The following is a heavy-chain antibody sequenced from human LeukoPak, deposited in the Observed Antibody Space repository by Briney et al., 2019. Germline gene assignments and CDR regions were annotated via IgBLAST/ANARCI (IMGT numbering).Heavy chain of an antibody. D-gene: IGHD3-9*01. J-gene: IGHJ3*02. CDR3: ARGMVDDMLTGYDAFDI. Sequence: ASVKVSCKASGYTFTSYDINWVRQTTGQGLEWMGWMNPNSGNTGYAQKFQGRVTITRNTSISTAYMELSSLRSEDTAVYYCARGMVDDMLTGYDAFDIWGQGTMVTVSS. CDR1: GYTFTSYD. V-gene: IGHV1-8*03. CDR2: MNPNSGNT.